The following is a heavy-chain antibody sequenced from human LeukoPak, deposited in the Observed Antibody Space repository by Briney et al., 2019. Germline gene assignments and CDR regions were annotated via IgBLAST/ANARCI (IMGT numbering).Heavy chain of an antibody. CDR3: ARDLGGTWWGYSYGSAFDI. V-gene: IGHV3-48*03. CDR1: GFTFSSFE. J-gene: IGHJ3*02. D-gene: IGHD5-18*01. Sequence: PGGSLRLSCAASGFTFSSFEMNWVRQAPGKGLEWVSSISSRGGTIYYADSLKGRFTISRDNAKNSLYLQMNSLRAEDTAVYYCARDLGGTWWGYSYGSAFDIWGQGTMVTVSS. CDR2: ISSRGGTI.